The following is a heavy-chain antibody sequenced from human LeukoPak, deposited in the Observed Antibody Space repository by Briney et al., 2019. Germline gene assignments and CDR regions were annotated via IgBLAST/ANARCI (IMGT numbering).Heavy chain of an antibody. V-gene: IGHV4-34*01. J-gene: IGHJ5*02. CDR3: ARGQVPAARGYNWFDP. D-gene: IGHD2-2*01. Sequence: PSETLSLTCAVYGGSFSGYYWSWIRQPPGKGLEWIGEINHSGSTNYNPSLKSRVTISVDTSKNQFSLKLSSVTAADTAVCYCARGQVPAARGYNWFDPWGQGTLVTVSS. CDR2: INHSGST. CDR1: GGSFSGYY.